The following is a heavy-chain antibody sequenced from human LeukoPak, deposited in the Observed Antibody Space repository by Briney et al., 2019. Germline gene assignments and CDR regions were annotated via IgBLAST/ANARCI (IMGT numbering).Heavy chain of an antibody. D-gene: IGHD3-22*01. Sequence: SETLSLICTVSGGPISNYYWSWIRQPAGKGLEWIGHIDTSGSSNYNPSLKSRVTISVDTSNNRFSLRLRSVSAADTAVYYCARESGFSDNSVYSKRFDSWGQGTLVTVSS. CDR2: IDTSGSS. J-gene: IGHJ4*02. CDR3: ARESGFSDNSVYSKRFDS. CDR1: GGPISNYY. V-gene: IGHV4-4*07.